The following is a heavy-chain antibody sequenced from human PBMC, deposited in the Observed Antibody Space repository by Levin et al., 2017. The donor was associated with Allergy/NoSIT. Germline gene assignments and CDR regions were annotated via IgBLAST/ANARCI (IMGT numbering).Heavy chain of an antibody. V-gene: IGHV4-59*01. Sequence: SETLSLTCTVSGGSISSYYWSWIRQPPGKGLEWIGYIYYSGSTNYNASLKSRVTISVDTSKNQFSLKLSSVTAADTAVYYCARGRFGAPKLFEYWGQGTLVTVSS. D-gene: IGHD3-10*01. J-gene: IGHJ4*02. CDR3: ARGRFGAPKLFEY. CDR2: IYYSGST. CDR1: GGSISSYY.